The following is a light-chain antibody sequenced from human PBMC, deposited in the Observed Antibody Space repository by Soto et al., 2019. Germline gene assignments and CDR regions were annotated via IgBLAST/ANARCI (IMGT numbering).Light chain of an antibody. V-gene: IGKV1-5*03. CDR3: QQYNRYTA. CDR2: KAS. Sequence: DIQMTQSPSTLSASVGDRVTITCRASQSISSWLAWYQQKPGKAPKLLIYKASTLESGVPSRFSGSGSGTEFTLTSSRLQADDVATYYCQQYNRYTAFGGGTKVEIK. J-gene: IGKJ4*01. CDR1: QSISSW.